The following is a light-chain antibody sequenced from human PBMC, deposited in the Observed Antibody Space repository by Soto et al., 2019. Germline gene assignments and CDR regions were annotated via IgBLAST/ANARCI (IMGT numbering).Light chain of an antibody. Sequence: EIVLTQSPGTLSLSPGERATLSCRASQSVSSSYLAWYQQKPGQAPRLLIFGASSRATGIPDRFSGSGSGTDFTLTISRVEPEDFAVYFCQQYGSSPLWTFGQGTKVEL. CDR2: GAS. CDR3: QQYGSSPLWT. V-gene: IGKV3-20*01. CDR1: QSVSSSY. J-gene: IGKJ1*01.